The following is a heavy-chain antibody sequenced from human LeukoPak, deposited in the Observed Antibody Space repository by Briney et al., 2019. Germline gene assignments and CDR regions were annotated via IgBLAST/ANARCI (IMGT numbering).Heavy chain of an antibody. CDR3: AIGRSGYYYYYMDV. J-gene: IGHJ6*03. CDR1: GGTFSSYA. CDR2: IIPIFGTA. V-gene: IGHV1-69*05. Sequence: ASVKVSCKASGGTFSSYAIGWVRQAPGQGLEWMGGIIPIFGTANYAQKFQGRVTITTDESTSTAYMELSSLRSEDTAVYYCAIGRSGYYYYYMDVWGKGTTVTVSS. D-gene: IGHD3-10*01.